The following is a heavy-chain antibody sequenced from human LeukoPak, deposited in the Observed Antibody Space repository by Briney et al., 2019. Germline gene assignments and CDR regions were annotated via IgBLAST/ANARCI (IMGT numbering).Heavy chain of an antibody. CDR3: AKTGSRDQGGLDY. CDR2: ISGSGGNT. Sequence: PGGSLRLSCAASGFTFSSYEMNWVRQAPGKGLEWVSGISGSGGNTHYADSVKGRFTISRDNSKNRLFLQMNSLRVEDTAVYFCAKTGSRDQGGLDYWGQGTLVTVSS. J-gene: IGHJ4*02. CDR1: GFTFSSYE. V-gene: IGHV3-23*01. D-gene: IGHD3-10*01.